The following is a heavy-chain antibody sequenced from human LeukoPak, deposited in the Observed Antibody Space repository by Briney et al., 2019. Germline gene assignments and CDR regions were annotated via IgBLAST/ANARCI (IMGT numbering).Heavy chain of an antibody. Sequence: ASVKVSCKASGYTFFNYAIHWVRQAPGQRLEWMGWINTRNGNAYYSQEFQGRVTITRDTSTNTAYMELRSLRSDDTAVYSCARVGMWGYSNTIDYWGQGTLVTVSS. J-gene: IGHJ4*02. CDR1: GYTFFNYA. CDR3: ARVGMWGYSNTIDY. V-gene: IGHV1-3*04. CDR2: INTRNGNA. D-gene: IGHD4-11*01.